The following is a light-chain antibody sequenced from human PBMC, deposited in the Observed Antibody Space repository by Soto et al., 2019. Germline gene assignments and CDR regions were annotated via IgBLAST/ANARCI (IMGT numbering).Light chain of an antibody. V-gene: IGLV2-8*01. CDR2: EVN. CDR3: FSFTTTSTHV. J-gene: IGLJ1*01. Sequence: QSALTQPPSASGSPGQSVAISCTGTSSDVGGYNYVSWYQQHPGKAPKLMIYEVNKRPSGVPDRFSGSKSGNTASLTVSGLQVEDEAEYFCFSFTTTSTHVFGTGTKLTVL. CDR1: SSDVGGYNY.